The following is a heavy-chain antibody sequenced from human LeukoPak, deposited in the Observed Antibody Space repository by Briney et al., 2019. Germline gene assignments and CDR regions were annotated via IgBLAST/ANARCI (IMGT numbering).Heavy chain of an antibody. J-gene: IGHJ4*02. D-gene: IGHD6-13*01. CDR1: GFTFTGYY. V-gene: IGHV1-2*02. CDR3: ARDRGVAAAGRPIDY. Sequence: ASVKVSCKTSGFTFTGYYIHWVRQAPGQGLEWMGWINPNSGGTNYAQKFQGRVTMTRDTSISTAYMELSRLRSDDTAVYYCARDRGVAAAGRPIDYWGQGTLVTVSS. CDR2: INPNSGGT.